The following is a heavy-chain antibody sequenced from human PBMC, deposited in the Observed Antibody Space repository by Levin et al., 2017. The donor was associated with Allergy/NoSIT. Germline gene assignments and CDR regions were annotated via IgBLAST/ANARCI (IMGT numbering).Heavy chain of an antibody. CDR2: IRSKPFGGTA. V-gene: IGHV3-49*03. Sequence: GGSLRLSCTTSGFTFGDYAMSWFRQAPGKGLEWVGFIRSKPFGGTAEYAASVKGRFSISRDDSKSIAYLQMDSLATEDTAVYHCTRGPKSGLFGYWGQGTPVTVSS. CDR3: TRGPKSGLFGY. J-gene: IGHJ4*02. CDR1: GFTFGDYA. D-gene: IGHD3/OR15-3a*01.